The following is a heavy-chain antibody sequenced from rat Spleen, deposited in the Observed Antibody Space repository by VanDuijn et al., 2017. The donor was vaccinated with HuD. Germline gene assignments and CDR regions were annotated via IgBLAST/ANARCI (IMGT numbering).Heavy chain of an antibody. J-gene: IGHJ3*01. CDR1: GFTYSDYV. V-gene: IGHV5-7*01. CDR3: AAPGPRISWFAY. Sequence: EVQLVESGGGLVQPGRSLKLSCAASGFTYSDYVMAWVRQAPTKGLEWVATISYDGSNTYYRDSVKGRFTISRDNAKSTLYLQMDSLRSEDTATYYCAAPGPRISWFAYWGQGTLVTVSS. CDR2: ISYDGSNT. D-gene: IGHD2-7*01.